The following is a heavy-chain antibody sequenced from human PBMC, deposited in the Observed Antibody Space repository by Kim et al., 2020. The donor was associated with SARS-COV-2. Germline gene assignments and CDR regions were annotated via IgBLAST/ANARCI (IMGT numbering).Heavy chain of an antibody. CDR1: GGSISSNY. CDR3: ARYALFRTFDI. CDR2: MYYSGST. D-gene: IGHD2-2*01. V-gene: IGHV4-59*08. Sequence: SETLSLTCTVSGGSISSNYWSWIRQPPGKGLEWIGYMYYSGSTNYNPSLKSRVTISVDRPKNQFSLKLSAVTAADTAVYYCARYALFRTFDIWGQGTMGT. J-gene: IGHJ3*02.